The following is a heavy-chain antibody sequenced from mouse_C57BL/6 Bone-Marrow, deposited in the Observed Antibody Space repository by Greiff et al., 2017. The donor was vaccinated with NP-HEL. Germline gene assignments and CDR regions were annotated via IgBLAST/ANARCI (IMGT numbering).Heavy chain of an antibody. V-gene: IGHV1-4*01. CDR3: ARTPPGSSYPCDD. Sequence: VHLVESGAELARPGASVKMSCKASGYTFTSYTMHWVKQRPGQGLEWIGYINPSSGYNKYNQKFKDKATLTADKSSSTAYMQLSSLTSEDSAVYYCARTPPGSSYPCDDWGQGTTLTVSS. D-gene: IGHD1-1*01. J-gene: IGHJ2*01. CDR2: INPSSGYN. CDR1: GYTFTSYT.